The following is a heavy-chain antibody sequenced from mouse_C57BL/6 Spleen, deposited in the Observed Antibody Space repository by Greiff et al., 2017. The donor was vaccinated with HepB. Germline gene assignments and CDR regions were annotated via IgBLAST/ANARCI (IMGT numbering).Heavy chain of an antibody. Sequence: QVQLQQPGAELVKPGASVKLSCKASGYTFTSYWMHWVKQRPGQGLEWIGMIHPNSGSTNYNEKFKSKATLTVDKSSSTAYMQLSSLTSEDSAVYYCARHLLRGYFDVWGTGTTVTVSS. CDR1: GYTFTSYW. V-gene: IGHV1-64*01. J-gene: IGHJ1*03. CDR2: IHPNSGST. D-gene: IGHD2-1*01. CDR3: ARHLLRGYFDV.